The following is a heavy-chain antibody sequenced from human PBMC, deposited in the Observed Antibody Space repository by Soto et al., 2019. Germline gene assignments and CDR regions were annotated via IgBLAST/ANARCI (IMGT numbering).Heavy chain of an antibody. D-gene: IGHD2-15*01. V-gene: IGHV3-23*01. J-gene: IGHJ4*02. CDR1: GFTFSSYA. Sequence: GGSLRLSCAASGFTFSSYAMSWVRQAPGKGLEWVSAISGSGGSTYYADSVKGRFTISRDNSKNTLYLQMNSLRAEDTAVYYCETYCSGGSCYKGVGYYFDYWGQGTLVTVSS. CDR2: ISGSGGST. CDR3: ETYCSGGSCYKGVGYYFDY.